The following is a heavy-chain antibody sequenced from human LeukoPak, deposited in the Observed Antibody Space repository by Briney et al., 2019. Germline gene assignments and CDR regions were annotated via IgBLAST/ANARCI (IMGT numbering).Heavy chain of an antibody. Sequence: GGSLRLSCTASGFTFSTYNMNWVRQAPGKGLEWVSSISTSSNYIYYADSVKGRFTISRDNAQNLLYLQMNSLRVEDTDVYYCARDVGASAPDAFDIWGQGTMVTVSS. D-gene: IGHD1-26*01. V-gene: IGHV3-21*01. J-gene: IGHJ3*02. CDR1: GFTFSTYN. CDR3: ARDVGASAPDAFDI. CDR2: ISTSSNYI.